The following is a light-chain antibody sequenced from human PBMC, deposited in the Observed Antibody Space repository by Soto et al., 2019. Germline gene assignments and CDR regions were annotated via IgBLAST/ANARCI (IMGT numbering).Light chain of an antibody. CDR2: DVT. CDR3: SSYTTSSSPL. V-gene: IGLV2-14*01. J-gene: IGLJ3*02. Sequence: QSALTQPASVSGSPGQSITISCTGTSSDVGAYNYVSWYQQHPGKAPKLMIYDVTNRPSGVSNRFSGSKSGNTASLTISGLQPEDEADYYCSSYTTSSSPLFGGGTKATV. CDR1: SSDVGAYNY.